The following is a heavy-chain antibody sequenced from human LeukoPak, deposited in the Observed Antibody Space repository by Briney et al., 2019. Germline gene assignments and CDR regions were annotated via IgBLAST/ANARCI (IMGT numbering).Heavy chain of an antibody. CDR1: GGSISSYY. CDR3: ARQGPGAFDI. CDR2: IYYSGST. V-gene: IGHV4-59*08. J-gene: IGHJ3*02. D-gene: IGHD7-27*01. Sequence: SETLSLACTVSGGSISSYYWSWIRQPPGKGLEWIGYIYYSGSTNYNPSLKSRVTISVDTSKNQFSLKLSSVTAADTAVYYCARQGPGAFDIWGQGTMVTVSS.